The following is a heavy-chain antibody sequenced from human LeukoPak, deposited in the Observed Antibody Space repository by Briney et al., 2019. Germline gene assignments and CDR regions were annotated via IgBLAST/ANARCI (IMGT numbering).Heavy chain of an antibody. CDR2: INPNSGGT. D-gene: IGHD2/OR15-2a*01. J-gene: IGHJ4*02. CDR1: GYTFTSYA. Sequence: ASVKVSCKASGYTFTSYAMNWVRQAPGQGLEWMGWINPNSGGTNYAQKFQGRVTMTRDTSISTAYMELSRLRSDDTAVYYCARDVKYTGFDYWGQGTLVTVSS. V-gene: IGHV1-2*02. CDR3: ARDVKYTGFDY.